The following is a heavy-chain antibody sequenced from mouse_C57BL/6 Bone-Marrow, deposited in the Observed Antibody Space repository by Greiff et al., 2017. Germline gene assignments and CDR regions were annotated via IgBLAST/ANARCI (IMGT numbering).Heavy chain of an antibody. J-gene: IGHJ2*01. CDR2: INPGSGGP. CDR1: GYAFTHYL. D-gene: IGHD2-1*01. V-gene: IGHV1-54*01. CDR3: ARTRGSYDGNSYYFDY. Sequence: VKLMESGAELVRPGTSVKVSCKASGYAFTHYLIEWVKQRPGQGLEWIGVINPGSGGPNYNEKFKGKATLTADKSSSTAYMQLSSLISEDASVDYCARTRGSYDGNSYYFDYWGQGTTLTVSS.